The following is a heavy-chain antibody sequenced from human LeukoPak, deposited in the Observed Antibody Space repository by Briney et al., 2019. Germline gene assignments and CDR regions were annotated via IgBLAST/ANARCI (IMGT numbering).Heavy chain of an antibody. Sequence: SETLPLTCTVSGGSISSGGYYWSWIRQHPGKGLEWIGYIYYSGSTYYNPSLKSRVTISVDTSKHQFSLKLSSVTAADTAVYYCARSGARGLRFLEWLFDYWGQGTLVTVSS. CDR2: IYYSGST. CDR1: GGSISSGGYY. CDR3: ARSGARGLRFLEWLFDY. V-gene: IGHV4-31*03. D-gene: IGHD3-3*01. J-gene: IGHJ4*02.